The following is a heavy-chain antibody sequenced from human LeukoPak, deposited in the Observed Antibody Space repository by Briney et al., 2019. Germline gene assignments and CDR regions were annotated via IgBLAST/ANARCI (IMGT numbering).Heavy chain of an antibody. D-gene: IGHD3-22*01. V-gene: IGHV4-4*07. CDR3: ARFSHYYDSSGHAAFDY. Sequence: SETLSLTCTVSGGSISSYYWSWIRQPAGKGLEWIGRIYTSGSTNYNPSLKSRVTMSVDTSKNQFSLKLSSVTAADTAVYYCARFSHYYDSSGHAAFDYWGQGTLVTVSS. CDR1: GGSISSYY. CDR2: IYTSGST. J-gene: IGHJ4*02.